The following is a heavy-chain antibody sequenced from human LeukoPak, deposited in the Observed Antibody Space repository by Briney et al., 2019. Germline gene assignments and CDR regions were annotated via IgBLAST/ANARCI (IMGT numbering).Heavy chain of an antibody. CDR3: ATWGLGYCSSTSCYSFDY. V-gene: IGHV3-11*04. Sequence: AGGSLRLSCAASGFTFSDYYMSWIRQAPGKGLEWVSYISSSGSTIYYADSVKGRFTISRDNAKSSLYLQMNSLRAEDTAVYYCATWGLGYCSSTSCYSFDYWGQGTLVTVSS. J-gene: IGHJ4*02. CDR1: GFTFSDYY. D-gene: IGHD2-2*01. CDR2: ISSSGSTI.